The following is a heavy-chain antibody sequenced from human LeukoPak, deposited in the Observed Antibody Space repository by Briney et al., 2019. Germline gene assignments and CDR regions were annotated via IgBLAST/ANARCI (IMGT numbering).Heavy chain of an antibody. Sequence: GRSLRLSCAASGFTFSRYAMHWVRQAPGKGLEWLAFISYGGSNKYYADSVKGRFTISRDNSKNTVYLQMNSLRAEDTAVYYCARDRAWNYFDYWGQGTLVTVSS. D-gene: IGHD3-3*01. CDR3: ARDRAWNYFDY. CDR2: ISYGGSNK. J-gene: IGHJ4*02. CDR1: GFTFSRYA. V-gene: IGHV3-30*04.